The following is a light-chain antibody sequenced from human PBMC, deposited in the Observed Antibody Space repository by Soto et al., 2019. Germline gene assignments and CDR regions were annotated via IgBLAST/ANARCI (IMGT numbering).Light chain of an antibody. J-gene: IGKJ5*01. V-gene: IGKV1-39*01. Sequence: DIQMTQSPSSLSASVVDRVTITCRASQSISSYLNWYQQKPGKAPKLLIYAASSLQSGVPSRFSGSGSGADFTLTISSLQPEDFATYYCQQSYSTVITFGQGTRLEIK. CDR1: QSISSY. CDR3: QQSYSTVIT. CDR2: AAS.